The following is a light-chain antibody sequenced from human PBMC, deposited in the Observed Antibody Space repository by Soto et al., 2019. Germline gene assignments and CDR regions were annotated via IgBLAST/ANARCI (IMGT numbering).Light chain of an antibody. CDR2: GAS. CDR3: QQYGSSPWT. Sequence: EIVLTQSPGTLSLSPGEGANLSCRASQSVSSSYLAWYQQKPGQAPRLLIYGASGRATGIPDRFSGSGSGTDFTLIISRLEPEDFAVYYCQQYGSSPWTFGQGTKVDIK. J-gene: IGKJ1*01. CDR1: QSVSSSY. V-gene: IGKV3-20*01.